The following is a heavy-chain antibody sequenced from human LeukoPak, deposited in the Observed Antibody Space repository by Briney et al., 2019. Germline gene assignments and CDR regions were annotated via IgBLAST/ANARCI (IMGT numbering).Heavy chain of an antibody. CDR1: GGSISSSSYY. J-gene: IGHJ3*02. CDR2: IYTSGST. CDR3: ARDGSSGSSNDVFDI. D-gene: IGHD1-26*01. Sequence: SETLSLTCTVSGGSISSSSYYWSWIRQPAGRGLEWIGHIYTSGSTNYNPSLKSRVTISMDTSKNQFSLKLSSVTATDTAVYYCARDGSSGSSNDVFDIWGQGTMVTVSA. V-gene: IGHV4-61*09.